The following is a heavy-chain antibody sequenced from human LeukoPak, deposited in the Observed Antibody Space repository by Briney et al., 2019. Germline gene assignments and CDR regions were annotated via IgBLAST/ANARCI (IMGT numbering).Heavy chain of an antibody. Sequence: GGSLRLSCAASGFTVISHSMSWVRQAPGKGLEWVSVIYSGGSTYYADSVKGRFTISRDNSKNTLYLQMNSLRAEDTAVYYCARDKGFSGYDSSGFDPWGQGTLVTVSS. CDR2: IYSGGST. J-gene: IGHJ5*02. D-gene: IGHD3-22*01. CDR1: GFTVISHS. V-gene: IGHV3-53*01. CDR3: ARDKGFSGYDSSGFDP.